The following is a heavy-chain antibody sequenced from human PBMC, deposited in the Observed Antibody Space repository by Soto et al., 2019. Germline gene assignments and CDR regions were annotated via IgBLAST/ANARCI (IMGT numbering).Heavy chain of an antibody. D-gene: IGHD5-12*01. CDR2: IYYSGST. CDR3: GRVRLGDIGLPNCFDP. CDR1: GGSISSYY. Sequence: PSETLSLTCTVSGGSISSYYWSWIRQPPGKGLEWIGYIYYSGSTNYNPSLKSRVTISVDTSKNQFSLKLSSVTAADPAVYYCGRVRLGDIGLPNCFDPWGQGTLVT. V-gene: IGHV4-59*01. J-gene: IGHJ5*02.